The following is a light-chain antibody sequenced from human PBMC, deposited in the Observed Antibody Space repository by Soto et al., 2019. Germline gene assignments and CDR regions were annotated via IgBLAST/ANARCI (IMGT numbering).Light chain of an antibody. J-gene: IGKJ4*01. CDR2: GAS. CDR3: QQYNNWPPLT. V-gene: IGKV3-15*01. CDR1: QSVSSD. Sequence: EIVMTQSPATLSVSPGERATLSCRAGQSVSSDLAWYQQKPGQAPRLLIYGASTRATGIPARFSGNGSGTEFTLTISSLQSEDFVVYYCQQYNNWPPLTFGGGTKVEMK.